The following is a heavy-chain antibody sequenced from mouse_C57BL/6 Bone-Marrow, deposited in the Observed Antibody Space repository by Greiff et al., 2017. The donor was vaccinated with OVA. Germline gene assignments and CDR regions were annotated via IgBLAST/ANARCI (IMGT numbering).Heavy chain of an antibody. D-gene: IGHD1-1*01. J-gene: IGHJ1*03. Sequence: EVKLMESGGGLVQPGGSLKLSCAASGFTFSDYYMYWVRQTPEKRLEWVAYISNGGGSTYYPDTVKGRFTISRDNVKNTLYLQMSRLKSEDTAMYYCARITTVVANWYFDVWGTGTTVTVSS. CDR3: ARITTVVANWYFDV. CDR1: GFTFSDYY. V-gene: IGHV5-12*01. CDR2: ISNGGGST.